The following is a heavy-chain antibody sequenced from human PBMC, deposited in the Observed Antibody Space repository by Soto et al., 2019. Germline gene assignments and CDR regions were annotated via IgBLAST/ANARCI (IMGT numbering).Heavy chain of an antibody. J-gene: IGHJ3*02. CDR3: ARGVVPANAPLKDAFDI. CDR2: IYHSGST. D-gene: IGHD2-2*01. CDR1: GGSISSGGYS. V-gene: IGHV4-30-2*01. Sequence: QLQLQESGSGLVKPSQTLSLTCAVSGGSISSGGYSWSWIRQPPGKGLEWIGYIYHSGSTYYNPSLKSRVTISVDRSKNQFSLKLSSVTAADTAVYYCARGVVPANAPLKDAFDIWGQGTMVTVSS.